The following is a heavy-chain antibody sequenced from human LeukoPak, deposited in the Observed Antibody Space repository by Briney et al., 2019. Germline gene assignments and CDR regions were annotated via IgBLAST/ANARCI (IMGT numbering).Heavy chain of an antibody. CDR1: GYSISSGYY. J-gene: IGHJ1*01. Sequence: SETLSLTCAVSGYSISSGYYWSWIRQPAGKGLEWIGRIYTSGSTNYNPSLKSRVTISVDTSKNQFSLKLSSVTAADTAVYYCASGPYCGGDCYFFQHWGQGTLVTVSS. D-gene: IGHD2-21*02. CDR3: ASGPYCGGDCYFFQH. V-gene: IGHV4-61*02. CDR2: IYTSGST.